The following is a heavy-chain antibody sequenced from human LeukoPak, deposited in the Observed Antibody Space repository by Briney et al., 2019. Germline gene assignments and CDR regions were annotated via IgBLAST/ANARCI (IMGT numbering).Heavy chain of an antibody. CDR2: IYYSGST. CDR3: ARRWNQDYFDY. CDR1: GGSISSSSYY. D-gene: IGHD1-1*01. V-gene: IGHV4-39*01. Sequence: SETLSLTCTVSGGSISSSSYYWGWIRQPPGKGLEWIGSIYYSGSTYYNPSLKSRVTISVDTSKNQFSLKLSSVTAADTAVYYCARRWNQDYFDYWGQGTLVTVSS. J-gene: IGHJ4*02.